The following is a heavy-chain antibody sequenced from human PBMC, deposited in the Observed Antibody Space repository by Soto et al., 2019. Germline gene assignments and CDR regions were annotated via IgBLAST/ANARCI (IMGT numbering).Heavy chain of an antibody. D-gene: IGHD1-1*01. CDR2: ISAHNGNT. V-gene: IGHV1-18*01. Sequence: APGQGLEWMGWISAHNGNTDYAQKLQGRVIVTRDTSTSTAYMELRSLRSDDTAVYYCARGRYGDYWGQGVLVTVSS. J-gene: IGHJ4*02. CDR3: ARGRYGDY.